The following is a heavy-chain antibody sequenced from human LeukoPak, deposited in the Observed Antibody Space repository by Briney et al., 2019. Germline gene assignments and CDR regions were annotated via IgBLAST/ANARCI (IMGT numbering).Heavy chain of an antibody. CDR3: AKDRHYYDSTGLFDY. V-gene: IGHV3-23*01. CDR1: GFTFSSYG. J-gene: IGHJ4*02. D-gene: IGHD3-22*01. CDR2: ISGSGGST. Sequence: GGSLRLSCVASGFTFSSYGMSWVRQAPGKGLEWVSGISGSGGSTYYADSVKGRFTISRDNSKNTLYLQMNSLRAEDTAIYYCAKDRHYYDSTGLFDYSGQGTLVTVSS.